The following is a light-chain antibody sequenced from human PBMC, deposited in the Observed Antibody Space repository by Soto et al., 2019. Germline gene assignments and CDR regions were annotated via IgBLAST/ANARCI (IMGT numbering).Light chain of an antibody. J-gene: IGLJ1*01. V-gene: IGLV2-14*01. CDR3: SSYTSSSTRV. CDR2: DVS. Sequence: QSALTQPASVSGSPGQSITISCTGTSSDVGGYNYVSWYQQHPGKAPKLMIYDVSNRPSGVSNRFSASKSGNTASLTISGLPAEDEADYYCSSYTSSSTRVFGTGTKLTVL. CDR1: SSDVGGYNY.